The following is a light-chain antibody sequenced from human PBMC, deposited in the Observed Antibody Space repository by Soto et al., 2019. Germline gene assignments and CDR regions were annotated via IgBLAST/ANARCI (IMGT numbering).Light chain of an antibody. J-gene: IGKJ1*01. Sequence: EIVMTQSPATLSVSPGERATLACVASQSVSSNYLAWYQQKPGQAPRLLIHGASTRATGVPDRFSGSGSGTDFTLTIGRLEPEDFAVYHCQQYGSLSWTFGQGTKVDIK. V-gene: IGKV3-20*01. CDR2: GAS. CDR1: QSVSSNY. CDR3: QQYGSLSWT.